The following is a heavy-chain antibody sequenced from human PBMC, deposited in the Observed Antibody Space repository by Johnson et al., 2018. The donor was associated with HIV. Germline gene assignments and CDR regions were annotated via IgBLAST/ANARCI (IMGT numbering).Heavy chain of an antibody. V-gene: IGHV3-30-3*01. J-gene: IGHJ3*02. CDR2: ISYDGSTK. CDR3: AREMVAAKDAFDI. Sequence: QVQLVESGGGVVQPGRSLRLSCAASGFTFSSYAMHWVRQAPGKGLEWVAVISYDGSTKYYPDSVKGRFTISRDNFKNTLYLQMDSLRAEDTAVYFCAREMVAAKDAFDIWGQGTMVTVSS. D-gene: IGHD2-15*01. CDR1: GFTFSSYA.